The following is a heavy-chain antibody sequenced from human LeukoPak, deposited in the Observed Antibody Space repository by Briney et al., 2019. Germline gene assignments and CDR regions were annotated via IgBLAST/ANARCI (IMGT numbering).Heavy chain of an antibody. Sequence: PGGSLRLSCAASGFTFSSYWMHWVRQAPGKGLVWVSRINSDGSSTSYADSVKGRFTISRDNAKNTLYLQMNSLRAEDTAVYYCARDRIAAARGYYYGMDVWAKGPRSPSP. CDR1: GFTFSSYW. J-gene: IGHJ6*02. CDR2: INSDGSST. V-gene: IGHV3-74*01. CDR3: ARDRIAAARGYYYGMDV. D-gene: IGHD6-13*01.